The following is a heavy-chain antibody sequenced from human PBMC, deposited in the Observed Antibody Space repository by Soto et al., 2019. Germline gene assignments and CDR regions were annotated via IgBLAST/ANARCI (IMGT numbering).Heavy chain of an antibody. V-gene: IGHV1-8*01. CDR1: GYTFTSYD. D-gene: IGHD4-17*01. CDR3: ARTLYGDNVDY. CDR2: MNPNSGNT. J-gene: IGHJ4*02. Sequence: QVQLVQSGAEVKKPGASVKVSCKASGYTFTSYDINWVRQATGQGLEWMGWMNPNSGNTGYAQKFQVRVTMTRTTAISTAYMELRSLRSEYTAVYYWARTLYGDNVDYWGQGTLVTVSS.